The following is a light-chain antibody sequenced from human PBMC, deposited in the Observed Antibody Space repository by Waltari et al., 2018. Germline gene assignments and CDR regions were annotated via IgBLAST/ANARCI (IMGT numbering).Light chain of an antibody. CDR1: QSVGRT. CDR3: QKYGSRPAT. V-gene: IGKV3-20*01. J-gene: IGKJ1*01. Sequence: EIVLTQSPGTLSLSSGERATLSCRASQSVGRTLAWYQLKPGQAPRLLIYDASSRATGIPDRFSGSGSGTDFSLTISRLEPEDFAVYYCQKYGSRPATFGQGTKVEI. CDR2: DAS.